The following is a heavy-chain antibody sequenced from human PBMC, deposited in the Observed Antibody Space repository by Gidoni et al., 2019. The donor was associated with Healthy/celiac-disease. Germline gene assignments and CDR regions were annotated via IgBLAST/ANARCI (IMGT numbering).Heavy chain of an antibody. J-gene: IGHJ6*02. V-gene: IGHV4-59*01. CDR3: AREGGYSSSWYLIGPHYGMDV. Sequence: QVLLPESGPGLVRPSDTLSLTSTVSGASISSYYCSWIWKPPGKGLEWIGYIYYSGSTNYNPALKSRVTISVDTSKNQFSLKLSSVTAADTAVYYCAREGGYSSSWYLIGPHYGMDVWGQGTTVTVSS. D-gene: IGHD6-13*01. CDR2: IYYSGST. CDR1: GASISSYY.